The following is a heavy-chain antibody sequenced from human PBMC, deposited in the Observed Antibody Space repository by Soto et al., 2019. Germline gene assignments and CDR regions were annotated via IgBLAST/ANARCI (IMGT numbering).Heavy chain of an antibody. CDR3: ARDGEWELLDYYYYGMDV. Sequence: GGSLRLSXAASGFTFSSYSMNWVRQAPGKGLEWVSSISSSSSYIYYADSVKGRFTISRDNAKNSLYLQMNSLRAEDTAVYYCARDGEWELLDYYYYGMDVWGQGTTVTVSS. CDR1: GFTFSSYS. CDR2: ISSSSSYI. J-gene: IGHJ6*02. D-gene: IGHD1-26*01. V-gene: IGHV3-21*01.